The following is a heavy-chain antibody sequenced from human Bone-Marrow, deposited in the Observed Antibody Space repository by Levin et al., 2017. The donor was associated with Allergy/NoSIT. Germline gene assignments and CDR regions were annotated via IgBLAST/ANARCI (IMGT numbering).Heavy chain of an antibody. CDR3: ARDFYDRSGDHNDY. D-gene: IGHD3-22*01. Sequence: LSLTCAASGFSFDDYGMSWVRLAPGKGLEWVSGINWNGGSTGYADSVKGRFTIFRDNAKNSLYLQMNSLRAEDTALYHCARDFYDRSGDHNDYWGQGTLVTVSS. CDR1: GFSFDDYG. V-gene: IGHV3-20*01. J-gene: IGHJ4*02. CDR2: INWNGGST.